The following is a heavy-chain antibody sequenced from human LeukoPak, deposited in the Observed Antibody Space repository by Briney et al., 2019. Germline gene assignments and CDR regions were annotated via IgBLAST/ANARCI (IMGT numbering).Heavy chain of an antibody. Sequence: GASVKVSCKTSGYTFTVHYMHWVRQAPGQGLEWMGWINPSSGDTNYAQKFQGRVTMTRDTSISTAYMDLSRLRSDDTAVYYCARVPRPKYAGGQWGGDCWGQGTLVTVSS. CDR2: INPSSGDT. D-gene: IGHD1-26*01. CDR3: ARVPRPKYAGGQWGGDC. J-gene: IGHJ4*02. V-gene: IGHV1-2*02. CDR1: GYTFTVHY.